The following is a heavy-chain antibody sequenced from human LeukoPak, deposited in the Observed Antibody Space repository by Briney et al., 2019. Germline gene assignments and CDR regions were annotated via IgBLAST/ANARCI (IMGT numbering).Heavy chain of an antibody. D-gene: IGHD3-10*01. J-gene: IGHJ5*02. CDR2: ISAYNGNT. CDR1: GYTFTSYG. Sequence: ASVKVSCKASGYTFTSYGISWVRQAPGQGLEWMGWISAYNGNTNYAQKLQGRVTMTTDTSTSTAYMALRSLRSDDTAVYYCARDGDTMVRGGPYNWFDPWGQGTLVTVSS. V-gene: IGHV1-18*01. CDR3: ARDGDTMVRGGPYNWFDP.